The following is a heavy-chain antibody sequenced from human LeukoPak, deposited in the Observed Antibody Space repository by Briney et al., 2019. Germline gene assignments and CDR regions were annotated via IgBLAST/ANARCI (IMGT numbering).Heavy chain of an antibody. J-gene: IGHJ3*01. CDR2: ISSKGGST. D-gene: IGHD3-22*01. Sequence: GGSLRLSCAASRFTFSSYAMHWVRQAPGKGLEYVSGISSKGGSTYYANSVKGRFTISRDNAKNSLYLQMNSLRVEDTAVYYCARYHVNYDSTWGQGTMVTVSS. CDR1: RFTFSSYA. CDR3: ARYHVNYDST. V-gene: IGHV3-64*01.